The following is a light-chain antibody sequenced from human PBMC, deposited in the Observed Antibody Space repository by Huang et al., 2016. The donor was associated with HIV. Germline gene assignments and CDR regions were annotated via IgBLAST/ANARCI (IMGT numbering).Light chain of an antibody. Sequence: EIVMTQSQATLSVSPGEGATLSCRASQSISSNLAWYQQKPGQAPRLLIHGASTRATGVPVRFSGSGSGTEFTLTISSLQSEDFAVYHCQQYNNWPYTFGQGTK. CDR1: QSISSN. CDR2: GAS. CDR3: QQYNNWPYT. V-gene: IGKV3-15*01. J-gene: IGKJ2*01.